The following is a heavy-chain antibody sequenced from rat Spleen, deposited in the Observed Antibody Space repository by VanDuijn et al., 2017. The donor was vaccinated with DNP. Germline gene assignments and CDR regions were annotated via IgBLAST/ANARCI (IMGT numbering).Heavy chain of an antibody. CDR1: GFTFSDYD. Sequence: EVQLVESGGGLVQPGNSLKLSCAASGFTFSDYDMAWVRQAPTKGLEWVASISTSGSSTYYPGSGKGRFTIPRDNAEDTVYLQMNSLRSEDTATYYCAKEHHGYNYHYYYAMDAWGQGTSVTVSS. V-gene: IGHV5S23*01. CDR3: AKEHHGYNYHYYYAMDA. J-gene: IGHJ4*01. CDR2: ISTSGSST. D-gene: IGHD1-4*01.